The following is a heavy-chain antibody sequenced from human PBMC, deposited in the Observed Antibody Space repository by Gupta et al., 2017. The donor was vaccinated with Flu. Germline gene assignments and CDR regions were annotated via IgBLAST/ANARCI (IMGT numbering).Heavy chain of an antibody. Sequence: QVQLVQSGAEVKKPGASVKVSCKASGYTFTGYYMHWVRQAPGQGLEWMGWINPNSGGTNYAQKFQGRVTMTRDTSISTAYMELSRLRSDDTAVYYCATPLGNYDYYYGMDVWGQGTTVTVSS. V-gene: IGHV1-2*02. CDR3: ATPLGNYDYYYGMDV. D-gene: IGHD7-27*01. CDR2: INPNSGGT. CDR1: GYTFTGYY. J-gene: IGHJ6*02.